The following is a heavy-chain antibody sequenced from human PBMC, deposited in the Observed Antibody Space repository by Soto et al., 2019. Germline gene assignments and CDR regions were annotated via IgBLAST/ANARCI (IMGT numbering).Heavy chain of an antibody. V-gene: IGHV3-7*01. Sequence: DSVRGRFTISRDNSKNSLYLQMSSLAAEDTAMYYCVRNSAFEMWGLGTMVSVSS. J-gene: IGHJ3*02. CDR3: VRNSAFEM.